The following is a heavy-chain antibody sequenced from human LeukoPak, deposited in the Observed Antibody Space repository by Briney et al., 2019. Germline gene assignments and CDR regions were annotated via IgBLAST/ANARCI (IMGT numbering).Heavy chain of an antibody. CDR1: GFTFSNFW. Sequence: HPGGSLRLSCAASGFTFSNFWMSWVRQAPGKGLEWVSAISGSGGSTYYADSVKGRFTISRDNSKNTLYLQMNSLRAEDTAVYYCAKDAEVGPYYFDYWGQGTLVTVSS. D-gene: IGHD2-2*01. CDR2: ISGSGGST. CDR3: AKDAEVGPYYFDY. J-gene: IGHJ4*02. V-gene: IGHV3-23*01.